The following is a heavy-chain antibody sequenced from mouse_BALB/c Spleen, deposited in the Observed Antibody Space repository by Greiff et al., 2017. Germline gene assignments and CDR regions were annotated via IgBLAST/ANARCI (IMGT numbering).Heavy chain of an antibody. V-gene: IGHV2-9*02. J-gene: IGHJ3*01. CDR2: IWAGGST. CDR3: ARDYYYGSRAWFAY. D-gene: IGHD1-1*01. CDR1: GFSLTSYG. Sequence: QVQLKESGPGLVAPSQSLSITCTVSGFSLTSYGVHWVRQPPGKGLEWLGVIWAGGSTNYNSALMSSLSISKDNSKSQVFLKMNSPQTDDTAMYYCARDYYYGSRAWFAYWGQGTLVTVSA.